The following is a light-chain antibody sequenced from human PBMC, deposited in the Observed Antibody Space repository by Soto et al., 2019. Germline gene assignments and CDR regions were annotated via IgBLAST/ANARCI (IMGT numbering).Light chain of an antibody. V-gene: IGLV2-14*01. CDR1: SSDVGGYNY. CDR2: DVS. CDR3: SSYTTSSTYV. Sequence: QSALTQPASVSGSPGQSIAISCTGTSSDVGGYNYVSWYQQHPGNAPKLMIYDVSNRPVGVSNRFSGSKSGTTAFLTISGLQADDEADYYCSSYTTSSTYVFGTGTKVTVL. J-gene: IGLJ1*01.